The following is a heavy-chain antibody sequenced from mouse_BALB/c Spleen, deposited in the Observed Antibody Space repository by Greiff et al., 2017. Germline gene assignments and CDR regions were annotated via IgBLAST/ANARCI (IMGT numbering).Heavy chain of an antibody. D-gene: IGHD2-1*01. CDR1: GFNIKDTY. Sequence: VQLKQSGAELVKPGASVKLSCTASGFNIKDTYMHWVKQRPEQGLEWIGRIDPANGNTKYDPKFQGKATITADTSSNTAYLQLSSLTSEDTAVYYCAPIYYGNSWFAYWGQGTLVTGSA. CDR2: IDPANGNT. CDR3: APIYYGNSWFAY. J-gene: IGHJ3*01. V-gene: IGHV14-3*02.